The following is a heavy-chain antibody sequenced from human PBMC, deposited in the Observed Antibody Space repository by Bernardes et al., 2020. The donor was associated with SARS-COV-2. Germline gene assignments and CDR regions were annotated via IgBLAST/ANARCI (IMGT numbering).Heavy chain of an antibody. V-gene: IGHV4-59*01. CDR2: IYYSGST. D-gene: IGHD1-1*01. CDR3: ARERLERPGWRGNYYGMDV. J-gene: IGHJ6*02. Sequence: SETLSLTCTVSGGSISSYYWSWIRQPPGKGLEWIGYIYYSGSTNYNPSLKSRVTISVDTSKNQFSLKLSSVTAADTAVYYCARERLERPGWRGNYYGMDVWGQGTTVTVSS. CDR1: GGSISSYY.